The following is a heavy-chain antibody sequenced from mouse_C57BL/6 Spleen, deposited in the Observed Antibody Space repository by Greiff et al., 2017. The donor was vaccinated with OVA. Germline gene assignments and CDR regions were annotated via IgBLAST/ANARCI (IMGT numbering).Heavy chain of an antibody. CDR2: ISDGGSYT. CDR3: ARFTRAMDY. V-gene: IGHV5-4*03. CDR1: GFTFSSYA. J-gene: IGHJ4*01. Sequence: EVKLVESGGGLVKPGGSLKLSCAASGFTFSSYAMSWVRQTPEKRLEWVATISDGGSYTYYPDNVKGRFTISRDNAKNNLYLQMSHLKSEDTAMYYCARFTRAMDYWGQGTSVTVSS.